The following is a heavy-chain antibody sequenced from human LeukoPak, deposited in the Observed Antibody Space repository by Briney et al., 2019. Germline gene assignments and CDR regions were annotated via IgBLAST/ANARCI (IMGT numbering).Heavy chain of an antibody. J-gene: IGHJ4*02. CDR1: CFTSSSYD. Sequence: GGLQSSSCAASCFTSSSYDRNWVHQAPGKGLGWVTYISSSCSTIYYADSVKGRFTISRDNAKNSLYLQMNSLRAEDTAVYYCARVGYSSGWYDGYYFDYWGQGTLVTVSS. D-gene: IGHD6-19*01. CDR2: ISSSCSTI. V-gene: IGHV3-48*03. CDR3: ARVGYSSGWYDGYYFDY.